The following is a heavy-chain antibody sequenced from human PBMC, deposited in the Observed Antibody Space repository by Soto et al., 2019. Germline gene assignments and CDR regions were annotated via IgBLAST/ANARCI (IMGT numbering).Heavy chain of an antibody. CDR3: AREDYYDSSGYGPRGFDP. D-gene: IGHD3-22*01. CDR1: CGSISSYY. CDR2: IYYSGST. J-gene: IGHJ5*02. Sequence: SETLSLTCTVSCGSISSYYWSWIRQPPGKGLEWIGYIYYSGSTNYNPSLKSRVTISVDTSKNQFSLKLSSVTAADTAVYYCAREDYYDSSGYGPRGFDPWGQGTLVTVS. V-gene: IGHV4-59*01.